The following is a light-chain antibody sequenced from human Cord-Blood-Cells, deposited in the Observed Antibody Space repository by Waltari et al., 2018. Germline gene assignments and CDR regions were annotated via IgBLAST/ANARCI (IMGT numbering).Light chain of an antibody. CDR1: SRDVWMYHL. V-gene: IGLV2-23*01. J-gene: IGLJ1*01. CDR3: CSYAGSSTYV. CDR2: AGS. Sequence: QSALTQPPSVSGSPGQSITISCSGTSRDVWMYHLAPWYQQHPGKAPKLMIYAGSKRPSGVSNRFSGSKSGNTASLTISGLQAEDEADYYCCSYAGSSTYVFGTGTKVTVL.